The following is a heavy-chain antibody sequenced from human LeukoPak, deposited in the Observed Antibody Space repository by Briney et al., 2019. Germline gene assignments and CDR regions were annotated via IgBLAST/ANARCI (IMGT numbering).Heavy chain of an antibody. J-gene: IGHJ6*03. CDR3: AEGISRSSTKRHFYYMDV. V-gene: IGHV1-69*02. Sequence: ASVKVSCKASGGTFSSYTISWVRQAPGQGLEWMGRIIPILGIANYAQKFQGRVTITADKSTSPAYMELSSLRSEDTAVYYWAEGISRSSTKRHFYYMDVWGKGTTVTGSS. CDR1: GGTFSSYT. D-gene: IGHD6-6*01. CDR2: IIPILGIA.